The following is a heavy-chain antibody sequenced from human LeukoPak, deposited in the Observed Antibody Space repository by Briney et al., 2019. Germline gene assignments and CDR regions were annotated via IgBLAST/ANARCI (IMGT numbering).Heavy chain of an antibody. CDR3: ASTAGRLGIVFDY. CDR1: GGSFSSYY. V-gene: IGHV4-39*01. J-gene: IGHJ4*02. CDR2: IYYSGST. Sequence: PSETLSLTCAVYGGSFSSYYWGWIRQPPGKGLEWIGSIYYSGSTYYNPSLKSRVTISVDTSKNQFSLKLSSVTAADTAVYYCASTAGRLGIVFDYWGQGTLVTVSS. D-gene: IGHD7-27*01.